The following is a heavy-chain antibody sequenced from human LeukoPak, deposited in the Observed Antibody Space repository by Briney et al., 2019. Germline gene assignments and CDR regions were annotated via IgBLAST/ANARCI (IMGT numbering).Heavy chain of an antibody. D-gene: IGHD6-6*01. Sequence: GESLKISCTASGYSFSKYWIGWVRQTPEKGLEWMGFIYSDESLIRYSPSFEGQVTISADNSISTAYLQWSSLKASDTAMYYCAGLSSSSCDYWGQGTLVTVSS. J-gene: IGHJ4*02. CDR2: IYSDESLI. CDR1: GYSFSKYW. V-gene: IGHV5-51*01. CDR3: AGLSSSSCDY.